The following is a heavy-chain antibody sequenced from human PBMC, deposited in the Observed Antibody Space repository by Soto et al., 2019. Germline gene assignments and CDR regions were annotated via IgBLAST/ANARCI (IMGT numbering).Heavy chain of an antibody. J-gene: IGHJ3*02. V-gene: IGHV1-18*01. Sequence: QVPLVQSGAEVKKPGASVKVSCKASGYTFTSYGISWVRQAPGQGLEWMGWISAYNGNTNYAQKLQGRVTMTTDTSTSTAYMELRSLTSDDTAVYYCVRESSGSVFYGNAFDIWGRGTMVTVSS. D-gene: IGHD3-22*01. CDR1: GYTFTSYG. CDR3: VRESSGSVFYGNAFDI. CDR2: ISAYNGNT.